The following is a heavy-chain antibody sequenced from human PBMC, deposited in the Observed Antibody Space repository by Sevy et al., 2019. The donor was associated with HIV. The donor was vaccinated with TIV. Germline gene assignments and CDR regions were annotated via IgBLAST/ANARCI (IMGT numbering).Heavy chain of an antibody. CDR1: GIIFSNSA. D-gene: IGHD3-16*01. Sequence: ASVKVSCTASGIIFSNSAVQWVRQTRGPRLEWIGWIVVGSGVSDYAQKFQQRVTISRDVSTRTAYMELSSLRSEDTAVYYCAAEDMTTFGGPLRVFNMWGQGTKVTVSS. J-gene: IGHJ3*02. CDR3: AAEDMTTFGGPLRVFNM. V-gene: IGHV1-58*01. CDR2: IVVGSGVS.